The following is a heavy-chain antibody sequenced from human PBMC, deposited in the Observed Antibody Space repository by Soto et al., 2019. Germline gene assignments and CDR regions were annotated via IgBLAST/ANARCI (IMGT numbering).Heavy chain of an antibody. D-gene: IGHD1-26*01. CDR3: APWARNGDYFAY. Sequence: SETLSLTCSVSCGSMSNKDYYWGWIRQPPGKGLEWIGATSYSGIPYCNPSLKSRVTISVDTSKNQFSLRLNSMTTADTAVHYCAPWARNGDYFAYGTQGTSLAVSS. J-gene: IGHJ4*02. CDR2: TSYSGIP. CDR1: CGSMSNKDYY. V-gene: IGHV4-39*01.